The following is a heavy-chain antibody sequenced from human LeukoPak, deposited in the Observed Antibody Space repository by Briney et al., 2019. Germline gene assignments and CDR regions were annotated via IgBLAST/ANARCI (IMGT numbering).Heavy chain of an antibody. Sequence: GGSLRLSCAASGFTFRSYEMNWVRQAPGKGLEWVAYITSSGSSIYYTDSVKGRFTISRNNAKNSLYLQMNSLRAEDTAVYYCARLPAYYYYMDVWGKGTTVTVSS. CDR1: GFTFRSYE. J-gene: IGHJ6*03. D-gene: IGHD2-15*01. V-gene: IGHV3-48*03. CDR3: ARLPAYYYYMDV. CDR2: ITSSGSSI.